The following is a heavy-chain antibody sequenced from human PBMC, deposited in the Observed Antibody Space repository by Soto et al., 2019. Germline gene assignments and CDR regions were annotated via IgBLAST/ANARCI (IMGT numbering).Heavy chain of an antibody. V-gene: IGHV4-30-4*08. J-gene: IGHJ3*02. D-gene: IGHD3-22*01. CDR3: ARDARDYYDSSGAHDAFDI. Sequence: SETLSLTCTVSGGSISSGGYYWSWIRQHPGKGLEWIGYIYYSGSTYYNPSLKSRVTISVDTSKNQFSLKLSSVTAADTAVYYCARDARDYYDSSGAHDAFDISGQDTMVTVSS. CDR2: IYYSGST. CDR1: GGSISSGGYY.